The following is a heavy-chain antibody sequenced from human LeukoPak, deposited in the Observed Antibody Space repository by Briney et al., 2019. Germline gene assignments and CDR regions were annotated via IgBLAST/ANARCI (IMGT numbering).Heavy chain of an antibody. V-gene: IGHV1-18*01. CDR2: ISAYNGNT. Sequence: ASVKVSCKASGGTFSSYAISWVRQAPGQGLEWMGWISAYNGNTNYAQKLQGRVTMTTDTSTSTAYMELRSLRSDDTAVYYCARWPQYRSGSYYNEQIDYWGQGTLVTVSS. J-gene: IGHJ4*02. CDR3: ARWPQYRSGSYYNEQIDY. CDR1: GGTFSSYA. D-gene: IGHD3-10*01.